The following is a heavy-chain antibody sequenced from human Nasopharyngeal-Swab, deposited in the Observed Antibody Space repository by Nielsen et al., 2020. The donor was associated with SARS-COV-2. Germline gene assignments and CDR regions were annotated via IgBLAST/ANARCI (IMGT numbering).Heavy chain of an antibody. CDR3: ARDGGEDSSGPHQGWFDP. D-gene: IGHD3-22*01. J-gene: IGHJ5*02. V-gene: IGHV3-48*01. Sequence: VCQAPGNGLAWVSYISSSSSTIYYADSVKGRFTISRDNAKNSLYLQMNSLRAEDTAVYYCARDGGEDSSGPHQGWFDPWGQGTLVTVSS. CDR2: ISSSSSTI.